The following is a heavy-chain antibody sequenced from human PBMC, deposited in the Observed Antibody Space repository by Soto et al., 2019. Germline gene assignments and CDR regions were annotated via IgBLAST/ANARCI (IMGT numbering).Heavy chain of an antibody. Sequence: LRLSCAASGFTFSSYEMNWVRQAPGKGLEWVSYISSSGSTIYYADSVKGRFTISRDNAKNSLYLQMNSLRAEDTAVYYCARDSGGYSYGPIDYWGQGTLVTVSS. CDR3: ARDSGGYSYGPIDY. CDR1: GFTFSSYE. V-gene: IGHV3-48*03. J-gene: IGHJ4*02. D-gene: IGHD5-18*01. CDR2: ISSSGSTI.